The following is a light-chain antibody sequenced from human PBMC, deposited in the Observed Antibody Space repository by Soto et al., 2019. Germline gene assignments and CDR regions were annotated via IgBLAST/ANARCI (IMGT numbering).Light chain of an antibody. Sequence: QSVLTQPPSVSGSPGQSVTISCSGTSSDVGGYDYVSWYQQHPGKAPKLVIYDVTKRPSGVPDRFSGSKSGNTASLTISGLQAEDGGDYYRCFYAGTYTNYVFGTGTKVTVL. CDR3: CFYAGTYTNYV. J-gene: IGLJ1*01. CDR1: SSDVGGYDY. CDR2: DVT. V-gene: IGLV2-11*01.